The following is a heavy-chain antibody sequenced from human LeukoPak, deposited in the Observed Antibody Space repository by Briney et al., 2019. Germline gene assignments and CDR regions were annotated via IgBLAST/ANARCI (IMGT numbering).Heavy chain of an antibody. CDR3: ARVEYSGNGNLY. CDR2: INRDGSGK. Sequence: GGSLRLSCVGSGLTFINYWMTWVRQVPGKGLEWVANINRDGSGKYYLPSVRGRFTISKDDAKDSLYLHMDSLRPEDTAIYYCARVEYSGNGNLYWGQGTLVTVSS. J-gene: IGHJ4*02. V-gene: IGHV3-7*01. D-gene: IGHD1-26*01. CDR1: GLTFINYW.